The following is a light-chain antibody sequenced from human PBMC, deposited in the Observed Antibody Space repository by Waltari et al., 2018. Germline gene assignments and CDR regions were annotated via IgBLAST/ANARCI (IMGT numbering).Light chain of an antibody. CDR2: EGN. CDR3: CSYAGIGTLT. CDR1: SSDIGGYNL. J-gene: IGLJ3*02. V-gene: IGLV2-23*01. Sequence: QSALTQPASVSGSPGQSITISCTGTSSDIGGYNLVSWYQHHPGKAPKIIIYEGNKRPSGVSYRFSGSKSGNTASLTISGLHTEDEADYYCCSYAGIGTLTFGGGTSVTVL.